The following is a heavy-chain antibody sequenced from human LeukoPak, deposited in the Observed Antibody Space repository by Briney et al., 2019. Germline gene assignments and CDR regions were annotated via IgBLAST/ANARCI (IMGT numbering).Heavy chain of an antibody. CDR3: ARDFELRRNYYDSSGYYLNYYMDV. J-gene: IGHJ6*03. V-gene: IGHV3-7*01. CDR2: IKQDGSEK. D-gene: IGHD3-22*01. Sequence: GGSLRLSCAASGFTFSSYWMSWVRQAPGKGLEWVANIKQDGSEKYYVDSVKGRFTISRDNAKNSLYLQMNSLRAEDTAVYYCARDFELRRNYYDSSGYYLNYYMDVWGKGTTVTVSS. CDR1: GFTFSSYW.